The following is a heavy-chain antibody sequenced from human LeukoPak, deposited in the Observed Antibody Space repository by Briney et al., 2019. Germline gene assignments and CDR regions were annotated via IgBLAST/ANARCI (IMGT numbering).Heavy chain of an antibody. CDR2: ISGSSTNI. V-gene: IGHV3-21*06. J-gene: IGHJ4*02. CDR1: GFSFNSYT. Sequence: GGSLRLSCAASGFSFNSYTLNWVRQAPGKGLEWVSSISGSSTNIDYADSVKGRFTISRDNARNSLFLQMHGLRDEDTAVYYCARDFSGGWYSPGYYFDRWGQGTLVTVSS. D-gene: IGHD6-19*01. CDR3: ARDFSGGWYSPGYYFDR.